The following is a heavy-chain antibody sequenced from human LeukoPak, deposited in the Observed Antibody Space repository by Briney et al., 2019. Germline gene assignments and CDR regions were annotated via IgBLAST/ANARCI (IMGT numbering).Heavy chain of an antibody. CDR2: IYYSGST. D-gene: IGHD3-9*01. Sequence: PSETLSLTCTVSGGSISSYYWSWIRQPPGKGLEWIGYIYYSGSTNYNPSLKSRVTISVDTSKNQFSLKLSSVTAADTAVYYCARLGSDVLRYFDWYPYYFDYWGQGTLVTVSS. J-gene: IGHJ4*02. CDR1: GGSISSYY. V-gene: IGHV4-59*01. CDR3: ARLGSDVLRYFDWYPYYFDY.